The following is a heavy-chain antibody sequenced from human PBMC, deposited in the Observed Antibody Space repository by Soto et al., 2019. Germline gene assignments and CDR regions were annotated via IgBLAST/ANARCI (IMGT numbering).Heavy chain of an antibody. CDR1: HYTFTSYG. CDR2: ISSQNGNT. Sequence: QPQLVQSGPEVKKPGASVKVSCKASHYTFTSYGVSWVRQAPGQGLEWMGWISSQNGNTVYAQNFQGRVTLTTDTSTSTAFMELRSLQSDDTALYYCARDRQYYTSDRVDYWGQGTLVTVSS. J-gene: IGHJ4*02. D-gene: IGHD2-2*02. CDR3: ARDRQYYTSDRVDY. V-gene: IGHV1-18*01.